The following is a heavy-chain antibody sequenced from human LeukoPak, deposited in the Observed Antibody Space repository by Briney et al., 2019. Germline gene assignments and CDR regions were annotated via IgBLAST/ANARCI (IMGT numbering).Heavy chain of an antibody. J-gene: IGHJ6*03. D-gene: IGHD5/OR15-5a*01. CDR1: GYSFTSYW. CDR2: IYPSDSDT. CDR3: ARHLIVSYYYYYMDV. Sequence: GESLKISCKGSGYSFTSYWIGWVRQMPGKGLEWMGIIYPSDSDTRYSPSFQGQVTISADKSISTAYLQWSSLKASDTAMYYCARHLIVSYYYYYMDVWGKGTTVTVSS. V-gene: IGHV5-51*01.